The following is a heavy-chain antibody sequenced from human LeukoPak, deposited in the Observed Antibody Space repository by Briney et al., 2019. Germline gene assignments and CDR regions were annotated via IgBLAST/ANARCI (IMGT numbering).Heavy chain of an antibody. V-gene: IGHV4-38-2*02. CDR2: IYHSGST. CDR1: GYSISSGYY. CDR3: ARDRDGSGSYYQPLSDY. Sequence: PSETLSLTCAVSGYSISSGYYWGWIRQPPGKGLEWIGSIYHSGSTYYNPSLKSRVTISVDTSKNQFSLKLSSVTAADTAVYYCARDRDGSGSYYQPLSDYWGQGTLVTVSS. J-gene: IGHJ4*02. D-gene: IGHD3-10*01.